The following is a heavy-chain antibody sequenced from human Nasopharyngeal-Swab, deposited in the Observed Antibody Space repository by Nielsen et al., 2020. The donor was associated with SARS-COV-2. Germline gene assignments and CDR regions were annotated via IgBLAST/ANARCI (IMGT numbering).Heavy chain of an antibody. D-gene: IGHD3-22*01. Sequence: LTLSCTVSGASISSYYWSWIRQPPGKGLEWIGYIYYSGSTNYNPSLKSRVTISVDTSKNQFSLKLSSVTAADTAVYYCARGADSSGYSMYYFDYWGQGTLVTVSS. J-gene: IGHJ4*02. CDR1: GASISSYY. CDR2: IYYSGST. CDR3: ARGADSSGYSMYYFDY. V-gene: IGHV4-59*01.